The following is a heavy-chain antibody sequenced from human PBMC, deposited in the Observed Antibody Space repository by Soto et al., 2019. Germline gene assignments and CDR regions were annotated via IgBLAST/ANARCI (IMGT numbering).Heavy chain of an antibody. Sequence: GASVKVSCKASGYTFSNYGISWVRQAPGQGLEWMGWISGYSGNTNYAQKLQGRVTMTTDTSTSTAYMELRSLRSDDTAVYYCARGYQLLPVYKYYGMDVWGQGTTVTVSS. CDR3: ARGYQLLPVYKYYGMDV. V-gene: IGHV1-18*01. CDR1: GYTFSNYG. J-gene: IGHJ6*02. CDR2: ISGYSGNT. D-gene: IGHD2-2*01.